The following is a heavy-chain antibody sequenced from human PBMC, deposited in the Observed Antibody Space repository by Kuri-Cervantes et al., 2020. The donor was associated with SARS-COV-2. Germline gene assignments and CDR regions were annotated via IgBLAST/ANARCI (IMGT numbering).Heavy chain of an antibody. CDR2: ISDSGDAT. CDR1: GSTFSTYA. J-gene: IGHJ4*02. Sequence: GESLKIFFAASGSTFSTYAMSWARQAPGKGLEWVSAISDSGDATYYADSVKGRFTISRDNAKNSLYLQMNSLRAEDTAVYYCARDLPWFAKPKDIVVVVAAPLAEDYWGQGTLVTVSS. V-gene: IGHV3-23*01. CDR3: ARDLPWFAKPKDIVVVVAAPLAEDY. D-gene: IGHD2-15*01.